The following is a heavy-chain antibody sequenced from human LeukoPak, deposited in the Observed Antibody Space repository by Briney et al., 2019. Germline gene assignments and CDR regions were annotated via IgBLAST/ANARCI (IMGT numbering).Heavy chain of an antibody. D-gene: IGHD5-24*01. CDR1: GGSFSGYY. CDR2: IYYRGST. J-gene: IGHJ4*02. V-gene: IGHV4-34*01. Sequence: KPSETLSLTCAVYGGSFSGYYWSWIRQPPGKGLEWIGSIYYRGSTYYNPSLKSRITISVDTSKNQFSLRLSSVTAADTAVYYCARLWGDGYNLDYWGQGTLVTVSS. CDR3: ARLWGDGYNLDY.